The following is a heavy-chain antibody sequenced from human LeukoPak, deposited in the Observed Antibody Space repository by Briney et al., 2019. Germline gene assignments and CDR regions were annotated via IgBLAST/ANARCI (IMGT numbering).Heavy chain of an antibody. J-gene: IGHJ5*02. Sequence: GASVKVSCKASGYTFTSYGISWVRQAPGQGLEWMGRINPNSGGTNYAQKFQGRVTMTRDTSISTAYMELSRLRSDDTAVYYCARGGYSGYVGPWGQGTLVTVSS. CDR2: INPNSGGT. V-gene: IGHV1-2*06. D-gene: IGHD5-12*01. CDR3: ARGGYSGYVGP. CDR1: GYTFTSYG.